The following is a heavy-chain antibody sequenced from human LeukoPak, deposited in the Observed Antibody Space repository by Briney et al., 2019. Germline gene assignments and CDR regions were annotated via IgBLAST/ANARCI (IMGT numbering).Heavy chain of an antibody. Sequence: ASVKVSCKASGYTFNSYDINWVRQATGQGLEWMGWMNPNSGNTGYAQKFQGRVTMTKNNSITTVYMELSGLRSEETAVYYCARALSWTTESYYYMDVWGKGTTVTVSS. CDR2: MNPNSGNT. J-gene: IGHJ6*03. D-gene: IGHD3/OR15-3a*01. V-gene: IGHV1-8*01. CDR1: GYTFNSYD. CDR3: ARALSWTTESYYYMDV.